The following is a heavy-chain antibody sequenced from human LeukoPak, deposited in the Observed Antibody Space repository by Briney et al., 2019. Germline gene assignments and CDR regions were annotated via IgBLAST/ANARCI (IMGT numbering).Heavy chain of an antibody. D-gene: IGHD1-26*01. J-gene: IGHJ4*02. CDR2: ISGSGGST. Sequence: PGGSLRLSRAASGFTFSSYAMSWVRQAPGKGLEWVSAISGSGGSTYYADSVKGRFTISRDNSKNTLYLQMNSLRAEDTAVYYCAKDQNLDYYDRSFDYWGQGTLVTVSS. V-gene: IGHV3-23*01. CDR3: AKDQNLDYYDRSFDY. CDR1: GFTFSSYA.